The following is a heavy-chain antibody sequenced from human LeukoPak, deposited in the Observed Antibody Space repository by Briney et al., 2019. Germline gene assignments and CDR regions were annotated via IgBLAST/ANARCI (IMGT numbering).Heavy chain of an antibody. Sequence: GGSLRLSCAASGFTFSSYWMSWVRQAPGRGLEWVANIKQDGSEKYYVDSVKGRFTISRDNAKNSLYLQMNSLRAEDTAVYYCAKGYSYGRFDYWGQGTLVTVSS. CDR1: GFTFSSYW. J-gene: IGHJ4*02. V-gene: IGHV3-7*03. D-gene: IGHD5-18*01. CDR3: AKGYSYGRFDY. CDR2: IKQDGSEK.